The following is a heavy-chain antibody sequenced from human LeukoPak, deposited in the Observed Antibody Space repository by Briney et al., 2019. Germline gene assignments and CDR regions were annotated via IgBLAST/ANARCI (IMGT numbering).Heavy chain of an antibody. Sequence: PSQTLSLTCTVSGGSISSGSYYWSWIRRPAGKGLEWIGRIYTSGSTNYNPSLKSRVTISVDTSKNQFSLKLSSVTAADTAVYYCARDWRDDYYMDVWGKGTTVTVSS. V-gene: IGHV4-61*02. CDR2: IYTSGST. J-gene: IGHJ6*03. CDR3: ARDWRDDYYMDV. CDR1: GGSISSGSYY. D-gene: IGHD3-3*01.